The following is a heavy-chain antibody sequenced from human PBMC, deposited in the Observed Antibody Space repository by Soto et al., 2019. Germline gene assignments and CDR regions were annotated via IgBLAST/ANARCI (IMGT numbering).Heavy chain of an antibody. CDR2: IIPIFGPA. Sequence: QVKLVQSGAEVKKPGSSVKVSCKASGGTVSNSAISWLRQAPGQGLEWMGGIIPIFGPATYSQKLQDRFTITADESTGTGYMELSRLTYEETAVYFCGRGSSWTKVDYWGQGTLVTVSS. CDR1: GGTVSNSA. CDR3: GRGSSWTKVDY. J-gene: IGHJ4*02. D-gene: IGHD6-13*01. V-gene: IGHV1-69*01.